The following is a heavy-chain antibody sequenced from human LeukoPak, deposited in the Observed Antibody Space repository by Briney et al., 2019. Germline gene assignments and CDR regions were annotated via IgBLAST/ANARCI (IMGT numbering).Heavy chain of an antibody. CDR3: ARGSSGWYYFDY. Sequence: SGGSLRLSCAASGFTFSSYAMHWVRQAPGKGLEYVSAISSNGGSTYCANSVKGRFTISRDNSKNTLYLQMGSLRAEDMAVYYCARGSSGWYYFDYWGQGTLVTVSS. J-gene: IGHJ4*02. CDR2: ISSNGGST. CDR1: GFTFSSYA. V-gene: IGHV3-64*01. D-gene: IGHD6-19*01.